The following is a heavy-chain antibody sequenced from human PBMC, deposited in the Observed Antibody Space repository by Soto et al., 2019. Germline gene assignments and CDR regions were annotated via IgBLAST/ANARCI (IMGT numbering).Heavy chain of an antibody. CDR3: AKDRSSSLDGMDV. D-gene: IGHD6-19*01. J-gene: IGHJ6*02. V-gene: IGHV3-33*06. CDR1: GFKFTIYG. CDR2: VWYDGSNK. Sequence: QVQLVESGGGVVQPGRSLRLSCAASGFKFTIYGMHWVRQAPGKGLEWVAVVWYDGSNKYYADSVKGRFTISRDNSKNTLYLQVNSLRAADTAVYYCAKDRSSSLDGMDVWGQGTTVTVSS.